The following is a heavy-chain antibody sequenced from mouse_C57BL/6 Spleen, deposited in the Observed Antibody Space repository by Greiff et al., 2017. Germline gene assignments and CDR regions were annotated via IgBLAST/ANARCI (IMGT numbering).Heavy chain of an antibody. CDR2: ISSGGSYT. Sequence: DVKLVESGGDLVKPGGSLKLSCAASGFTFSSYGMSWVRQTPDKRLEWVATISSGGSYTYYPDSVKGRFTISRDNAKNTLYLQMSSLKSEDTAMYYCARLEITTVVNYAMDYWGQGTSVTVSS. CDR3: ARLEITTVVNYAMDY. J-gene: IGHJ4*01. D-gene: IGHD1-1*01. V-gene: IGHV5-6*02. CDR1: GFTFSSYG.